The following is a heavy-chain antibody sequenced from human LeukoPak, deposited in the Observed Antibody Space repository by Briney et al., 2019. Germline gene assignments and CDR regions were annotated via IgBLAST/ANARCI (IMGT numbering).Heavy chain of an antibody. CDR1: GFIFSSYW. CDR3: ARVLRYCSGGNCYSGGLGYMDV. Sequence: GGSLRLSCAASGFIFSSYWMSWVRQAPGKGLEWVANIKEDGNEKYYVDSVKGRFTISRDNAKKSLYMQMNSLRAEDTAVNYCARVLRYCSGGNCYSGGLGYMDVWGKGTTVTISS. D-gene: IGHD2-15*01. J-gene: IGHJ6*03. CDR2: IKEDGNEK. V-gene: IGHV3-7*03.